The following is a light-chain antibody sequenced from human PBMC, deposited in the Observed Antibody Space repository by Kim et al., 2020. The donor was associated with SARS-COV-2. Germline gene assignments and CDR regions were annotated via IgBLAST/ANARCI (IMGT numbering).Light chain of an antibody. CDR1: SLRSYY. CDR3: NSRDSNDNVV. V-gene: IGLV3-19*01. J-gene: IGLJ3*02. Sequence: SSELPQDPAVSVALGQTVRITCQGDSLRSYYATWYQQKPGQAPIVVIYGKNNRPSGIPDRFSGSSSGNTASLTITGTQAGDEADYYCNSRDSNDNVVFGGGTQRTVL. CDR2: GKN.